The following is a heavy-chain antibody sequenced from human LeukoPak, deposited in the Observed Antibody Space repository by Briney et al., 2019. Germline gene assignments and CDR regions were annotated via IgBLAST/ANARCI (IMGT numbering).Heavy chain of an antibody. Sequence: ASVKVSCKASGYTFTSYDIQGVRQATGQGREWVGWMNPNKGNTGYAQKFQGRVTMTRKTSISTGYMELSRLRSEDTAVYYCARDSSGWYHWFDPWGQGTLVTVSS. CDR2: MNPNKGNT. CDR3: ARDSSGWYHWFDP. CDR1: GYTFTSYD. V-gene: IGHV1-8*01. J-gene: IGHJ5*02. D-gene: IGHD6-19*01.